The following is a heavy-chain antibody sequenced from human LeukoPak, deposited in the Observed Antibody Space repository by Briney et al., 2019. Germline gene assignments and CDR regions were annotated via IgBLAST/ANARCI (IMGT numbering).Heavy chain of an antibody. D-gene: IGHD6-25*01. CDR3: ARGGRYSSGGYFDY. Sequence: PSETLSLTCTVSGGSISSSSYYWGWIRQPPGKGLEWIESIYYSGSTYYNPSLKSRVTISVDTSKNQFSLKLSSVTAADTAVYYCARGGRYSSGGYFDYWGQGTLVTVSS. J-gene: IGHJ4*02. V-gene: IGHV4-39*07. CDR1: GGSISSSSYY. CDR2: IYYSGST.